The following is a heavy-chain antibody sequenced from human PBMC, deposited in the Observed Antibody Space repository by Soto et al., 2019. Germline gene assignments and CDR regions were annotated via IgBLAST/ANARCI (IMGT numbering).Heavy chain of an antibody. V-gene: IGHV1-8*01. Sequence: ASVKVSCKASGYTFTSYDINWVRQATGQGLEWMGWMNPNSGNTGYAQKFQGRVTMTRNTSISTAYMELSSLRSEDTAVYYCARAVVRGVKYPDNWFDPWGQGTLVTVSS. CDR2: MNPNSGNT. J-gene: IGHJ5*02. CDR1: GYTFTSYD. CDR3: ARAVVRGVKYPDNWFDP. D-gene: IGHD3-10*01.